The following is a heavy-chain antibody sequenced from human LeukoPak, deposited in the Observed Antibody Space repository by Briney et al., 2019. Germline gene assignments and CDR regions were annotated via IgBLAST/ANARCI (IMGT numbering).Heavy chain of an antibody. CDR1: GGSISDFY. CDR2: TYHNGNT. CDR3: ARVMYCSGGSCSRVRAFDI. V-gene: IGHV4-59*12. J-gene: IGHJ3*02. Sequence: PSETLSLTCTVSGGSISDFYWSWVRQPPGKGLEWIGYTYHNGNTNYNPSLKSRVTISVDTSKNQFSLKLSSVTAADTAVYYCARVMYCSGGSCSRVRAFDIWDQGTMVTVSS. D-gene: IGHD2-15*01.